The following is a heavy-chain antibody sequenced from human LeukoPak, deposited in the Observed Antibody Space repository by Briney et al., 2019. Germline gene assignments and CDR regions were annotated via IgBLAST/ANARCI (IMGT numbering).Heavy chain of an antibody. CDR1: GFTFSSYA. Sequence: GGSLRLSCAASGFTFSSYAMSWVRQAPGKGLEWVSAISGSGGSTYYADSVKGRFTISRDNSKSTLYLQMNSPRAEDTAVYYCAKDYDGDFIGYFDYWGQGTLVTVSS. V-gene: IGHV3-23*01. CDR2: ISGSGGST. CDR3: AKDYDGDFIGYFDY. D-gene: IGHD4-17*01. J-gene: IGHJ4*02.